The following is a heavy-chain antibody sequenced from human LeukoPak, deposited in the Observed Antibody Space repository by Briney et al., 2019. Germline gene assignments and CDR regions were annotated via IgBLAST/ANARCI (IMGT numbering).Heavy chain of an antibody. V-gene: IGHV3-66*02. D-gene: IGHD3-22*01. CDR3: ARGKDSSGYPLEY. Sequence: GGSLRLSCAASGFTLSSNYMSWVRQAPGEGLEWGSVIYSGGSTYYADSVKGRFTISRDNSKNTLYLQMNSLRAEDTAVYYCARGKDSSGYPLEYWGQGTLVTVSS. CDR2: IYSGGST. CDR1: GFTLSSNY. J-gene: IGHJ4*02.